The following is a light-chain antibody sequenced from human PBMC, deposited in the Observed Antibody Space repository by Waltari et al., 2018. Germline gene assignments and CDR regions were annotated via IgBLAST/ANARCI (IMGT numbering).Light chain of an antibody. Sequence: QSTLTQPASVSGSPGQSITISCTGTSSDVGGYNYVYWYQQHPGKAPKRIIYDVSMRPSGVSNRFSGSKSGNTASLTISGLQAEDEADYYCFSHTSSITVVFGGGTKLTVL. J-gene: IGLJ2*01. CDR1: SSDVGGYNY. CDR3: FSHTSSITVV. V-gene: IGLV2-14*03. CDR2: DVS.